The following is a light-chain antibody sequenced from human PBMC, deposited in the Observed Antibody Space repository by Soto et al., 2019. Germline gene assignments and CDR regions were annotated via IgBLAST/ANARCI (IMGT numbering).Light chain of an antibody. V-gene: IGKV3-20*01. CDR2: GAS. CDR3: QQYGSSPYT. J-gene: IGKJ2*01. CDR1: QRVSSRF. Sequence: EIVLTQSPGPLSLSPGERATLSCRASQRVSSRFLAWYQQKPGQAPRLLMYGASSRATGIPDRFSGTGSGTDFTLTISRLEPEDFAVYYCQQYGSSPYTFGLGTKLEIK.